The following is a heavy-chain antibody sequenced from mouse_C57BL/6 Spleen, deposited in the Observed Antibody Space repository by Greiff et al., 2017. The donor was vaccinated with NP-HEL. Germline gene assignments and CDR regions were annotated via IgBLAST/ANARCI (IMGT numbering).Heavy chain of an antibody. V-gene: IGHV1-55*01. CDR3: ARRDLYDGSGFAY. D-gene: IGHD2-3*01. CDR1: GYTFTSYW. Sequence: QVQLQQPGAELVKPGASVKMSYKASGYTFTSYWITWVKQRPGQGLEWIGDIYPGSGSTNYNEKFKSKATLTVDTSSSTAYMQLSSLTSEDSAVYYCARRDLYDGSGFAYWGQGTLVTVSA. CDR2: IYPGSGST. J-gene: IGHJ3*01.